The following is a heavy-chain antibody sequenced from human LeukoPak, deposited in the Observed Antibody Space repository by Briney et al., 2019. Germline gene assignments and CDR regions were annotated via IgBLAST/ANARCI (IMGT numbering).Heavy chain of an antibody. D-gene: IGHD6-19*01. CDR1: GFTFSDYW. J-gene: IGHJ4*02. CDR2: IKQDGSEK. Sequence: GESLKISCAASGFTFSDYWMNWVRQAPGKGLEWVANIKQDGSEKYSLDSVKGRFTISRDNARNSLYLQMNSLRAEDTAVYYCARVVYGSGWSYYFDYWGQGILVTVSS. V-gene: IGHV3-7*04. CDR3: ARVVYGSGWSYYFDY.